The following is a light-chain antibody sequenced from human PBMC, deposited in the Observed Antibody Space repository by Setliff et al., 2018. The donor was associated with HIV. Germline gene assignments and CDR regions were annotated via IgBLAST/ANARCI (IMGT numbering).Light chain of an antibody. J-gene: IGLJ1*01. Sequence: QSVLTQPRSVSGSPGQSVTISCTGTTTDVGGYNDVSWYQHHPGKAPKLMIYDVTKRPSGVPDRFSGSKSGNTASLTISGVQAEDEADYYCCSYAGIYTYVFGTGTKGTVL. CDR2: DVT. CDR1: TTDVGGYND. CDR3: CSYAGIYTYV. V-gene: IGLV2-11*01.